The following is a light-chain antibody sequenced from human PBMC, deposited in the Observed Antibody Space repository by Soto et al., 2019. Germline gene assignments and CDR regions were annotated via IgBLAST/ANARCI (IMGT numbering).Light chain of an antibody. Sequence: DIQMTQSPSTLPASVGDRVTISCRASQTVERWLAWYQQKPGKAPKLLISDVSSLERGVPSRFSGSGSATKFTLTIWGLQSGGLATYYCQQYKDYVWTFGQGTKV. CDR1: QTVERW. J-gene: IGKJ1*01. V-gene: IGKV1-5*01. CDR2: DVS. CDR3: QQYKDYVWT.